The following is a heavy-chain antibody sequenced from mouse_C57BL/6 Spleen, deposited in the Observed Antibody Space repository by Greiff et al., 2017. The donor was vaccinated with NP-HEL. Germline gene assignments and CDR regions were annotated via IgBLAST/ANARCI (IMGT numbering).Heavy chain of an antibody. V-gene: IGHV1-80*01. J-gene: IGHJ2*01. CDR3: ARDGSSYNFDC. D-gene: IGHD1-1*01. CDR2: IYPGDGDT. CDR1: GYAFSSYW. Sequence: QVQLQQSGAELVKPGASVKISCKASGYAFSSYWMNWVKQRPGKGLEWIGQIYPGDGDTNYNGKFKGKATLTADKSSSTAYMQLSSLTSEDSAVYFCARDGSSYNFDCWGQGTTLTVSS.